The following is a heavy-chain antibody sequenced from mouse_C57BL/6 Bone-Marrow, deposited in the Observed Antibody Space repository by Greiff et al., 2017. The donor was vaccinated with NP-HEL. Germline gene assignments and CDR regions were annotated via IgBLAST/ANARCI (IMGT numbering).Heavy chain of an antibody. CDR2: IWTGGGT. CDR1: GFSLTSYA. V-gene: IGHV2-9-1*01. J-gene: IGHJ4*01. CDR3: ARKGIDGNYVGAMDY. Sequence: VQLQQSGPGLVAPSQRLSITCTVSGFSLTSYAISWVRQPPGKGLEWLGVIWTGGGTNYNSALKSRLSISKDNSKSQVFLKMNSLQTDDTARYYCARKGIDGNYVGAMDYWGQGTSVTVSS. D-gene: IGHD2-1*01.